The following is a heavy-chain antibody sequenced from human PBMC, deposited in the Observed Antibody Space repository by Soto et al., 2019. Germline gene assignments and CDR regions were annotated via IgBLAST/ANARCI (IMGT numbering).Heavy chain of an antibody. J-gene: IGHJ4*02. Sequence: QVQLVESGGGVVQPGRSLRLSCAASGFTFSSYGMHWVRQAPGKGLEWVAVISYDGSNKYYADSVKGRFTISRDNSKNTLYLQMNSLRAEDTAVYYCASVRYFDWLADLDYWGQGTLVTVSS. V-gene: IGHV3-30*03. D-gene: IGHD3-9*01. CDR2: ISYDGSNK. CDR3: ASVRYFDWLADLDY. CDR1: GFTFSSYG.